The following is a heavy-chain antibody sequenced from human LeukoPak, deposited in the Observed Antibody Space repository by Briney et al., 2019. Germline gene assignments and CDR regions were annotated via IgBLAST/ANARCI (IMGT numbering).Heavy chain of an antibody. CDR3: ARGLRYFDWFFDY. CDR1: GYTFTGYY. J-gene: IGHJ4*02. V-gene: IGHV1-2*02. Sequence: ASVKVSCKTSGYTFTGYYMHWVRQAPGQGLEWMGWINPNSGGTNYAQKFQGRVTMTRDTSISTAYMELSRLRSDDTAVYYCARGLRYFDWFFDYWGQGTLVTVSS. D-gene: IGHD3-9*01. CDR2: INPNSGGT.